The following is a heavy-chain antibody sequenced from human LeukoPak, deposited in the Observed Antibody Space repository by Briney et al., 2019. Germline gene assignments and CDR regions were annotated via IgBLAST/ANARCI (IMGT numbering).Heavy chain of an antibody. Sequence: SGGSVRLSCAASGYTVSSNEMSWVRQAPGKGLEWVSSISGGSTYYADSRKGRFTISRDNSKNTLHLQMNSLRAEDTAVYYCKTQLDCSSTSCYSLSGYWGQGTLVTVSS. J-gene: IGHJ4*02. CDR1: GYTVSSNE. CDR2: ISGGST. D-gene: IGHD2-2*01. CDR3: KTQLDCSSTSCYSLSGY. V-gene: IGHV3-38-3*01.